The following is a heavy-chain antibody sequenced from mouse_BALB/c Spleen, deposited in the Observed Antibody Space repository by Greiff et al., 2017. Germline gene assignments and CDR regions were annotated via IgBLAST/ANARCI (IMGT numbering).Heavy chain of an antibody. CDR1: GFNIKDYY. CDR2: IDPENGNT. D-gene: IGHD1-2*01. Sequence: DVKLQESGAELVRPGALVKLSCKASGFNIKDYYMHWVKQRPEQGLEWIGWIDPENGNTIYDPKFQGKASITADTSSNTAYLQLSSLTSEDTAVYYCARVHYYGYYFDYWGQGTTLTVSS. J-gene: IGHJ2*01. CDR3: ARVHYYGYYFDY. V-gene: IGHV14-1*02.